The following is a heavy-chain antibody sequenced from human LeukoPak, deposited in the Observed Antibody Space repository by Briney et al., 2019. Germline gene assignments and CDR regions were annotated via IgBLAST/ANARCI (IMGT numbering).Heavy chain of an antibody. CDR1: EFTFSSYE. CDR2: ISSRGSTI. V-gene: IGHV3-48*03. D-gene: IGHD3-10*02. J-gene: IGHJ6*04. Sequence: PGGSLRLSCAASEFTFSSYEMNWVRQAPGKWLEWVSYISSRGSTIYYADSVKGRFTISRDNAKNSLYQQMNSLRAEDTAVYYCAELGITMIGGVWGKGTTVTISS. CDR3: AELGITMIGGV.